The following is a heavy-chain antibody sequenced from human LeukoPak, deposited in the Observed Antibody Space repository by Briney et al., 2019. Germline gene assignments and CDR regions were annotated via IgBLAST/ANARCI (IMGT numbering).Heavy chain of an antibody. CDR1: GYTFTSYA. J-gene: IGHJ6*02. V-gene: IGHV1-3*01. Sequence: ASVKVSCKASGYTFTSYAMHWVRQAPGQRLEWMGWINAGNGNTKYSQKFQGRVTITRDTSASTAYMELSSLRSEDTAVYYCARDRMVRGVIKAPYGMDVWGQGTLVTVSS. D-gene: IGHD3-10*01. CDR2: INAGNGNT. CDR3: ARDRMVRGVIKAPYGMDV.